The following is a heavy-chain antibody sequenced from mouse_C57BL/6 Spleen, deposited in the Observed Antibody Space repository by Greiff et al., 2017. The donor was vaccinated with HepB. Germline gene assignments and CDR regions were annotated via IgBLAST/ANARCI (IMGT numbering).Heavy chain of an antibody. V-gene: IGHV5-6*01. D-gene: IGHD1-1*01. CDR3: ARQGDYGTWYFDV. CDR1: GFTFSSYG. J-gene: IGHJ1*03. CDR2: NSSGGSYT. Sequence: EVQGVESGGDLVKPGGSLKLSCAASGFTFSSYGMSWVRQTPDERLEWVATNSSGGSYTYYPDSVKGRFTISRDNAKNTLYLQMSSLKSEDTAMYYCARQGDYGTWYFDVCGTGTAVTVSS.